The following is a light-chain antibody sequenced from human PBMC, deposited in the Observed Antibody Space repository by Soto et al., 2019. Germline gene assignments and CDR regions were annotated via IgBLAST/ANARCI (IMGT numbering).Light chain of an antibody. CDR2: VAS. CDR1: QSVSSN. CDR3: QQYNNWPLT. V-gene: IGKV3-15*01. J-gene: IGKJ4*01. Sequence: EIMMTQSPATLSVSPGERATISCRASQSVSSNLAWYRQKPGQAPRLLIYVASTMATGIPARFSGSGSGTEFTLTISSLQSEDFAVYYCQQYNNWPLTFGGGTKVEIK.